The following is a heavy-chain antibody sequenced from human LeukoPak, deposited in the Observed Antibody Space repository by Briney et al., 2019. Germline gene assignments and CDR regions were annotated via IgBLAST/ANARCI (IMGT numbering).Heavy chain of an antibody. CDR1: GGSISSYS. J-gene: IGHJ3*02. Sequence: SETLSLTCSVSGGSISSYSWTWIRQPPGKGLEWIGFIDYSGSSNYNPSLKSRVTISADPSTNHFSLNLTSVTAADTAVYFCAREHPVADRGPDIWGRGTMVTVSS. CDR2: IDYSGSS. CDR3: AREHPVADRGPDI. D-gene: IGHD1-14*01. V-gene: IGHV4-59*13.